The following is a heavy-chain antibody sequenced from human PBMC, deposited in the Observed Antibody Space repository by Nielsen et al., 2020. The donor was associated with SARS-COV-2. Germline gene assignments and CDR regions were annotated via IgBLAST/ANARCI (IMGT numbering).Heavy chain of an antibody. Sequence: GGSLRLSCAAPGFTFSSYWMSWVRQAPGKGLEWVANIKQDGSEKYYVDSVKGRFTISRDNAKNSLYLQMNSLRAEDTAVYYCARDRPSGFKYWGQGTLVTVSS. D-gene: IGHD5-12*01. J-gene: IGHJ4*02. CDR3: ARDRPSGFKY. CDR2: IKQDGSEK. V-gene: IGHV3-7*03. CDR1: GFTFSSYW.